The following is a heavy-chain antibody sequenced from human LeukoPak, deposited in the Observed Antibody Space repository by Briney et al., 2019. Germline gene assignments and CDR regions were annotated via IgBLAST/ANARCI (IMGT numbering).Heavy chain of an antibody. J-gene: IGHJ2*01. CDR3: AKRSLSAWYFDL. V-gene: IGHV3-9*01. CDR1: GFTFDNYA. Sequence: GGSLRLSCAASGFTFDNYAMHWVRQAPGKGQEWGAGVSWNGGSRGYADPVTGRCTVSGGNAKNARYLQRNSLRAKATALNYSAKRSLSAWYFDLWGRGALVTVSS. CDR2: VSWNGGSR.